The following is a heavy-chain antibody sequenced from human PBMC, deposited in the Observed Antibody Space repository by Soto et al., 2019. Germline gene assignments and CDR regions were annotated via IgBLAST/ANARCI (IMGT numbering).Heavy chain of an antibody. V-gene: IGHV3-33*01. D-gene: IGHD3-10*01. J-gene: IGHJ4*02. CDR2: IWYDGSNK. CDR1: GFTFSSYG. CDR3: ARDFTYYYASPESFDF. Sequence: PGGSLRLSCAASGFTFSSYGMHWVRQAPGKGLEWVAVIWYDGSNKYYADSVKGRFTISRDNGKNSLYLQLNSLRVEDTAVYYCARDFTYYYASPESFDFWGQGTLVTVSS.